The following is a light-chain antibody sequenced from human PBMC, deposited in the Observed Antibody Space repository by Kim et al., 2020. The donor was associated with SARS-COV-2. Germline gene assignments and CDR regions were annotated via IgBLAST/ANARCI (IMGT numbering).Light chain of an antibody. V-gene: IGKV1-33*01. Sequence: SASVGDRVTITCQASQDISTYLNWYQQKPGKAPKLLIYDVSHLHSGVPSRFSGSGSGSHFTLTISSLQPEDIATYYCQRYDSPALSFAGGTKLEI. J-gene: IGKJ4*01. CDR1: QDISTY. CDR2: DVS. CDR3: QRYDSPALS.